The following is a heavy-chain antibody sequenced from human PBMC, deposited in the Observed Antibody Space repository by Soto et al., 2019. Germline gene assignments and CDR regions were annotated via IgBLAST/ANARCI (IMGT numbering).Heavy chain of an antibody. Sequence: SVKVSCKASGYTFTSYGISWVRQAPGQGLEWMGWISAYNGNTNYAQKLQGRVTMTTETSTRTASMELRRLRYDDPAVYYCARDNYYDSSGQDYWGHGNIVTVYS. CDR1: GYTFTSYG. CDR3: ARDNYYDSSGQDY. CDR2: ISAYNGNT. J-gene: IGHJ4*01. D-gene: IGHD3-22*01. V-gene: IGHV1-18*01.